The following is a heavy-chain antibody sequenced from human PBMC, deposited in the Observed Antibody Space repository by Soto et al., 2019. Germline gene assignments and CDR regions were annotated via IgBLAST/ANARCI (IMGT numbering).Heavy chain of an antibody. D-gene: IGHD3-3*01. Sequence: ASVKVSCKASGYTFTRFYIHWVRQAPGQGLEWMGLINPNSGITEYARKFQGTVTMTRDTTTSTVYMELSSLRSDDTAFYYCSSDSYEDYYFDYWGQGTLVTVSS. V-gene: IGHV1-46*03. J-gene: IGHJ4*02. CDR3: SSDSYEDYYFDY. CDR2: INPNSGIT. CDR1: GYTFTRFY.